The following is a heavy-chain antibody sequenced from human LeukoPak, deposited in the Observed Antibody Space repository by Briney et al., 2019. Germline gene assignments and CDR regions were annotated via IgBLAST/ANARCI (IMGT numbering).Heavy chain of an antibody. CDR3: ARVYYSSPRAWFDY. D-gene: IGHD6-13*01. CDR1: GYTFTGYY. Sequence: ASVKVSCKASGYTFTGYYIHWVRQAPGQGLEWMGIINPSGGSTTYAQKFQGRVTMTRDMSTSTVYMELSSLRSEDSAVYYCARVYYSSPRAWFDYWGQGILVTVSS. CDR2: INPSGGST. V-gene: IGHV1-46*01. J-gene: IGHJ5*01.